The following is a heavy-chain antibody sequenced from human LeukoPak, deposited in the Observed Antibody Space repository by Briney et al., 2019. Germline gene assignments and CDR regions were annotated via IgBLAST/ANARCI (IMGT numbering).Heavy chain of an antibody. J-gene: IGHJ6*02. Sequence: TSETLSLTCTGSGGSISSGSYYWSWIRQPAGKGLEWIGRIYTSGSTNYNPSLKSRVTISVNTSKNQFSLKLSSVTAADTAVYYCARSAVGATPYYYYGMDVWGQGTTVTVSS. D-gene: IGHD1-26*01. CDR2: IYTSGST. CDR1: GGSISSGSYY. CDR3: ARSAVGATPYYYYGMDV. V-gene: IGHV4-61*02.